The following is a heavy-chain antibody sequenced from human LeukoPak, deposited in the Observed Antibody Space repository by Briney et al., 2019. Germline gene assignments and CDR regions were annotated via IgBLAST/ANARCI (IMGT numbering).Heavy chain of an antibody. CDR3: ARVVVFTASYMDV. V-gene: IGHV3-21*01. D-gene: IGHD2-21*02. CDR2: ISSSSSYI. CDR1: GFTFSSYS. Sequence: GGSLRLSCAASGFTFSSYSMSWVRQAPGKGLEWVSSISSSSSYIYYADSVKGRFTISRDNAKNSLYLQMNSLRAEDTAVYYCARVVVFTASYMDVWGKGTTVTVSS. J-gene: IGHJ6*03.